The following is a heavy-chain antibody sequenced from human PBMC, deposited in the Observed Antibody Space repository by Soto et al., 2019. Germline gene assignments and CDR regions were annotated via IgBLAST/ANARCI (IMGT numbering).Heavy chain of an antibody. V-gene: IGHV3-23*01. Sequence: PVGSLRLCCAASDLTFGSYAMSWVRQAPGKGLECVSGISGSGRNTYYADSVKGRFTISRDNAKNTLYLQMTSLRAEDTAVYYCAKDIGGYFDIMKGYPEGQYYYAMDVWGQGTTVTVSS. CDR1: DLTFGSYA. CDR3: AKDIGGYFDIMKGYPEGQYYYAMDV. J-gene: IGHJ6*02. CDR2: ISGSGRNT. D-gene: IGHD3-9*01.